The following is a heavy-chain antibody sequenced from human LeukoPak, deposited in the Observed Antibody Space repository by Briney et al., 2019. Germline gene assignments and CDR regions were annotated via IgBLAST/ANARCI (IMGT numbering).Heavy chain of an antibody. Sequence: ASVKVSCKASGYTFTGYYMHWVRQAPGQGLERMGWINPNSGGTNYAQKFQGRVTMTRDTSISTAYMELSRLRSDDTAVYYCTRGIVVVPASRMIPTLEFDPWGQGTLVTASS. CDR1: GYTFTGYY. J-gene: IGHJ5*02. D-gene: IGHD2-2*01. CDR2: INPNSGGT. V-gene: IGHV1-2*02. CDR3: TRGIVVVPASRMIPTLEFDP.